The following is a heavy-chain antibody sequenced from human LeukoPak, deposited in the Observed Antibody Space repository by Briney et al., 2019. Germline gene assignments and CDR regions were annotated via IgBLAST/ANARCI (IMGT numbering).Heavy chain of an antibody. Sequence: SETLSLTCTVSGGSISSYYWSWIRQPPGKGLEWIGRIYTSGSTNYNPSLKSRVTMSVDTSKNQFSLKLSSVTAADTAVYYCARGIVVVPAANSGHAFDIWGQGTMVTVSS. J-gene: IGHJ3*02. CDR3: ARGIVVVPAANSGHAFDI. CDR2: IYTSGST. D-gene: IGHD2-2*01. CDR1: GGSISSYY. V-gene: IGHV4-4*07.